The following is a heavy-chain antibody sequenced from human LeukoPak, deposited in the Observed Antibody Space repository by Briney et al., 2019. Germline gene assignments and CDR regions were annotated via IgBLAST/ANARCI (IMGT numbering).Heavy chain of an antibody. D-gene: IGHD3-3*01. J-gene: IGHJ6*03. Sequence: EASVKVSCKVSGYTLTELSMHWVRQAPGKGLEWIGGFDPEIDEAIYVRKFQGRVTMTGDTPTDTAYMELSSLRSEDTAVYYCATSPLLVQAGVYYYMDVWGKGTTVTVSS. CDR1: GYTLTELS. V-gene: IGHV1-24*01. CDR2: FDPEIDEA. CDR3: ATSPLLVQAGVYYYMDV.